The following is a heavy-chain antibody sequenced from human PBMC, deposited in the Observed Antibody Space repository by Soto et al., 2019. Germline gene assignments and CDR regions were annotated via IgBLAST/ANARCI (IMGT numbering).Heavy chain of an antibody. CDR3: ARDGGVGIDY. D-gene: IGHD3-16*01. CDR2: IWYDGSKT. V-gene: IGHV3-33*01. CDR1: GFSLTTYG. J-gene: IGHJ4*02. Sequence: QVQLVESGGGVVQPGRSLRLSCAASGFSLTTYGTHWVRQAPGKGLEWVGVIWYDGSKTYYADSVKGRFTISRDIPENTMYLQMNSLRAEDTAVYYCARDGGVGIDYWGQGTLVTVSS.